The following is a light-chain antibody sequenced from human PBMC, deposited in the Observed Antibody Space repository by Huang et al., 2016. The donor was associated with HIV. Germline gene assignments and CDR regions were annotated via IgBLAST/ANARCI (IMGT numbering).Light chain of an antibody. Sequence: DIQMTQSPSSLSASVGDRVTITCRESQSISSYVNWYQQKPGKAPKLLLYASSSLQSGVPSRFSGSGAGTDFTLTISSLQPEDFATYYCQQSYSTPRTFGQGTKVEIK. V-gene: IGKV1-39*01. CDR3: QQSYSTPRT. J-gene: IGKJ1*01. CDR2: ASS. CDR1: QSISSY.